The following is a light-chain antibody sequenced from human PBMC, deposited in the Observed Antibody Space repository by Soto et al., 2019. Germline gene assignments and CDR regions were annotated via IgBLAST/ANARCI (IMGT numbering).Light chain of an antibody. CDR1: SSDVGGYNY. V-gene: IGLV2-14*01. CDR3: SSYTSSIYV. J-gene: IGLJ1*01. Sequence: QSLLTQPASLSGSPGQSITISCTGTSSDVGGYNYVSWYQQHPGKAPKLMIYEVSNRPSGVSNRFSGSKSGNTASLTISGLQAEDEADYYCSSYTSSIYVFGTGTKVTVL. CDR2: EVS.